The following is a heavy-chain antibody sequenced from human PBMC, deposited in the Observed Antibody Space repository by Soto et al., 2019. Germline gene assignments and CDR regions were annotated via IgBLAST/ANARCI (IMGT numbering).Heavy chain of an antibody. CDR3: ARGRIQLWYPFDY. D-gene: IGHD5-18*01. V-gene: IGHV4-59*01. CDR1: GDSNSSYY. Sequence: SETLSLTCTVSGDSNSSYYWSWIRQSPGKGLEWIGYISYSGSTTYNPSLKSRVTISLHTSNNQFSLTLDSVTAADTAVYYCARGRIQLWYPFDYWGQGTLVTSPQ. J-gene: IGHJ4*02. CDR2: ISYSGST.